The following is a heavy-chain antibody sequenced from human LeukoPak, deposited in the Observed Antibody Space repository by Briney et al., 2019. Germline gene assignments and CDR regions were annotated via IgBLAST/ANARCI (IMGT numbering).Heavy chain of an antibody. J-gene: IGHJ4*02. CDR3: GRGAKTRIVGLPFAN. Sequence: ASVKVSCKASGYTFTSYYMHWVRQAPGQGLEWMGIINPSGGSTSYALKFQGRVTMTRDMSTSTVYMELSSLRSEDTAVYSCGRGAKTRIVGLPFANWGRETLVTVSS. CDR2: INPSGGST. V-gene: IGHV1-46*01. CDR1: GYTFTSYY. D-gene: IGHD3-22*01.